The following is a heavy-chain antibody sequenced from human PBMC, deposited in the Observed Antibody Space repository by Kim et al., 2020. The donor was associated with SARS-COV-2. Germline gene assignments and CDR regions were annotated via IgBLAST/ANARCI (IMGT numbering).Heavy chain of an antibody. CDR2: IYYSGSA. CDR1: GGSISSGDYY. D-gene: IGHD2-15*01. V-gene: IGHV4-31*03. J-gene: IGHJ5*02. CDR3: ARDQIVVRGWFGP. Sequence: SETLSLTCTVSGGSISSGDYYWSWIRQHPGKGLEWIGYIYYSGSAYYNPSLKSRVTISVDTSKNQFSLKLSSVTAADTAVYYCARDQIVVRGWFGPWGQGTLVTVSS.